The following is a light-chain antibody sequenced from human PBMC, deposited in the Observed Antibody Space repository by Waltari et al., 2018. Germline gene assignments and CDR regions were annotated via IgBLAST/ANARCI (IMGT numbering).Light chain of an antibody. V-gene: IGLV1-51*01. Sequence: QSVLTQPPSLSAAPGQKVTISCSGSSSNIGSNYVSWYQRLPGTAPQLLIFDNNKRPAGIPDRFSGSRSGTSATLGITGLQTGDGADYYCGTWDSRLRAVVFGGGTKLTVL. CDR3: GTWDSRLRAVV. J-gene: IGLJ2*01. CDR1: SSNIGSNY. CDR2: DNN.